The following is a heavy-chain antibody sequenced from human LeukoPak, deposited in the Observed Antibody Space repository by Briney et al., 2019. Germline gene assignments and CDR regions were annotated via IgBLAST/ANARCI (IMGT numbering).Heavy chain of an antibody. V-gene: IGHV3-23*01. D-gene: IGHD6-13*01. Sequence: GESLRLSCAASGFTFSSYAMSWVRQAPGKGLEWVSAISGSGGSTYYADSVKGRFTISRDNSKNTLYLQMNSLRAEDTAVYYCAKDRYSSSWYDYWGQGTLVTVSS. CDR1: GFTFSSYA. CDR2: ISGSGGST. CDR3: AKDRYSSSWYDY. J-gene: IGHJ4*02.